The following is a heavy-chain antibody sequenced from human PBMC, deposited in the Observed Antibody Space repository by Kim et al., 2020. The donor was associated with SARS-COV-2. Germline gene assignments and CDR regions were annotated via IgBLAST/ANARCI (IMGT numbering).Heavy chain of an antibody. J-gene: IGHJ4*02. CDR1: GGSVSSGSYY. D-gene: IGHD3-16*02. V-gene: IGHV4-61*01. Sequence: SETLSLTCTVSGGSVSSGSYYWSWIRQPPGKGLEWIGYIYYSGSTNYNPSLKSRVTISVDTSKNQFSLKLSSVTTADTAVYYCARGTGLSSLDYWGQGTL. CDR3: ARGTGLSSLDY. CDR2: IYYSGST.